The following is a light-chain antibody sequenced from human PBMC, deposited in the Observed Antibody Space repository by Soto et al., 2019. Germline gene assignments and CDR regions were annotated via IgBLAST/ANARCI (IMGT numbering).Light chain of an antibody. CDR1: SSTFANNY. Sequence: QSALTQPPSVSGTPGQRVSISCSGDSSTFANNYVHWYQQAPGAAPKLLMYRTDQRPSGVPERFSGSKSGTSASLTISGLRPEDEAQYYCAAYTGNWNGPVFGGGTKLTVL. CDR3: AAYTGNWNGPV. V-gene: IGLV1-47*01. J-gene: IGLJ2*01. CDR2: RTD.